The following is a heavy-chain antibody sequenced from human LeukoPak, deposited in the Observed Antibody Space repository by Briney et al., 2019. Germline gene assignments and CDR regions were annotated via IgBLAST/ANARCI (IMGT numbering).Heavy chain of an antibody. D-gene: IGHD5-18*01. J-gene: IGHJ4*02. CDR3: AKDAKSGAMATYFDY. CDR2: IYSGGST. V-gene: IGHV3-53*01. Sequence: GGSLRLSCAASGFTVSSNYMSWVRQAPGKGLEWVSVIYSGGSTYYADSVKGRFTISRDNSKNTLYLQMNSLRAEDTAVYYCAKDAKSGAMATYFDYWGQGTLVTVSS. CDR1: GFTVSSNY.